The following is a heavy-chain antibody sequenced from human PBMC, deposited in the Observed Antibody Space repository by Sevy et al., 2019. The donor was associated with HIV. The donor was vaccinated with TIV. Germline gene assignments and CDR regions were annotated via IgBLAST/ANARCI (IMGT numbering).Heavy chain of an antibody. J-gene: IGHJ6*03. D-gene: IGHD5-12*01. V-gene: IGHV1-69*06. CDR1: GGTFSSYA. CDR3: ARQYSGYDYPYYYYYYMDV. CDR2: IIPIFGTA. Sequence: ASVKVSYKASGGTFSSYAISWVRQAPGQGLEWMGGIIPIFGTANYAQKFQGRVTITADKSTSTAYMELSSLRSEDTAVYYCARQYSGYDYPYYYYYYMDVWGKGTTVTVSS.